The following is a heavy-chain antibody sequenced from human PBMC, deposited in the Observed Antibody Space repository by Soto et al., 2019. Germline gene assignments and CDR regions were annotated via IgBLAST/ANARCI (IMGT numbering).Heavy chain of an antibody. CDR2: IYWDDDK. J-gene: IGHJ4*02. CDR1: GFSLSTTGVG. Sequence: QITLKESGPTLVNPTQTVTLTCTFSGFSLSTTGVGVGWIRQPPGKALEWLAVIYWDDDKRYSPSLKSRLTITKDTSKIQVVLTMSNMDPVDTATYSCAHLQYWDATLGYWGQGTLVTVSS. D-gene: IGHD2-8*02. V-gene: IGHV2-5*02. CDR3: AHLQYWDATLGY.